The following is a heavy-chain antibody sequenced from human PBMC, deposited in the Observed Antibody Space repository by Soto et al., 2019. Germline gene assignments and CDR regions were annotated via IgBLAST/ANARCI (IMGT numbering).Heavy chain of an antibody. V-gene: IGHV1-18*01. CDR3: ASKVYGDYVLDY. CDR1: GYTFTSYG. Sequence: QVQLVQSGAEVKKPGASVKVSCKASGYTFTSYGISWVRQAPGQGLEWMGWISAYNGNTNYAQKLQGRVTMTTDTATSTGYMELRSLRSDDTDVYYCASKVYGDYVLDYWGQGTRVTVSS. J-gene: IGHJ4*02. D-gene: IGHD4-17*01. CDR2: ISAYNGNT.